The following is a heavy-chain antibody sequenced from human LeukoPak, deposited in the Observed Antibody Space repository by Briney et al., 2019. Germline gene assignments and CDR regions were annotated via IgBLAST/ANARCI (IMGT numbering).Heavy chain of an antibody. CDR2: IDPTDSYT. CDR3: ARPSSGWSRDLDY. CDR1: GYRFTNYW. D-gene: IGHD6-19*01. Sequence: GESLKISFKASGYRFTNYWISWVRHMPGKGLEWMGTIDPTDSYTKYSPSFEGRVTFSSDKSITTVHLQWRSLRASDTAIYYCARPSSGWSRDLDYWGQGTLVTVSS. V-gene: IGHV5-10-1*01. J-gene: IGHJ4*02.